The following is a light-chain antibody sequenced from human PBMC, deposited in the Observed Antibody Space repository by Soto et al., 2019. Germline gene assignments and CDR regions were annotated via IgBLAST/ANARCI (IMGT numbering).Light chain of an antibody. CDR1: SSDVGIYKY. J-gene: IGLJ2*01. CDR2: DVT. V-gene: IGLV2-14*03. CDR3: SSYTSSSTL. Sequence: QSALTQPASVSGSPGQSITISCTGTSSDVGIYKYVSWYQQHPGKAPKLMIYDVTNRPSGVFNRFSGSKSGNTASLTISGLQAEHEADYYCSSYTSSSTLFGGGTKLTVL.